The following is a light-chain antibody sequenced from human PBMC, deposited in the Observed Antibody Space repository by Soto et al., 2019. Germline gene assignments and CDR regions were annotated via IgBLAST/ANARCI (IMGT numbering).Light chain of an antibody. CDR1: QGINIF. J-gene: IGKJ2*01. V-gene: IGKV1-9*01. CDR2: AAS. CDR3: QQRNSYPRT. Sequence: DIQLTQSPSFLSASVGDRVTIPCRASQGINIFLAWFQQKPGKAPNLLISAASTLQSGVPSRFSGSGSETEFTLTITSLQPEDSATYYCQQRNSYPRTFGQGTKVDIK.